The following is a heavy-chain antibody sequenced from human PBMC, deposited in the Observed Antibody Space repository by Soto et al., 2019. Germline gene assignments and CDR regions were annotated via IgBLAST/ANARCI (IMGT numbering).Heavy chain of an antibody. CDR1: GGSIISSSYY. CDR3: ARLDYGGNSGGPDY. D-gene: IGHD4-17*01. Sequence: QLQLQESGPGLVKPSETLSLTCTVSGGSIISSSYYWGWIRQPPGKGLEWIGSIYYSGSTYYNPSLKSRVTISVDTSKNQFSLKLSAVTAADTAVYYCARLDYGGNSGGPDYWFQGTLVTVSS. J-gene: IGHJ4*02. V-gene: IGHV4-39*01. CDR2: IYYSGST.